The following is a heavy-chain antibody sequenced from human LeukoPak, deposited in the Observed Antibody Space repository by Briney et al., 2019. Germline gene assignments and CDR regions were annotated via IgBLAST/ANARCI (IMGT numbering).Heavy chain of an antibody. J-gene: IGHJ4*02. D-gene: IGHD6-19*01. CDR2: ISAYNGNT. Sequence: ASVKVSCKASGYTFTSYGISWVRQAPGQGLEWMGRISAYNGNTNYAQKLQGRLTMTTDTSTSTAFLELRSLRSDDTAVYYCARDYKFSNGWNYFDYWGQGTLVTVSS. CDR1: GYTFTSYG. CDR3: ARDYKFSNGWNYFDY. V-gene: IGHV1-18*01.